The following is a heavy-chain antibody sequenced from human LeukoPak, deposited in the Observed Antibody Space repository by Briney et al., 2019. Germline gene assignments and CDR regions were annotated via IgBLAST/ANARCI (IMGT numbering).Heavy chain of an antibody. CDR3: ASYMTTVTTQGWFDP. V-gene: IGHV4-59*01. J-gene: IGHJ5*02. D-gene: IGHD4-17*01. Sequence: SETLSLTCTVSGGSISSYYWSWIRQPPGKGLEWIGYIYYSGSTNYNPSLKSRVTISVKTSKNQFSLKLSSVTAADTAVYYCASYMTTVTTQGWFDPWGQGTLVTVSS. CDR2: IYYSGST. CDR1: GGSISSYY.